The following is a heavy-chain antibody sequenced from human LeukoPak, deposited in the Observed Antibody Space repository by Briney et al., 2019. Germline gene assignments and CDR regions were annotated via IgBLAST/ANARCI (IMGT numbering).Heavy chain of an antibody. V-gene: IGHV4-34*01. D-gene: IGHD1-26*01. CDR1: GGSSSGYY. CDR2: INHSGST. CDR3: ARVTVDAGSYYPIDY. J-gene: IGHJ4*02. Sequence: SETLSLTCAVYGGSSSGYYWSLIRQPPGKGLEWIGEINHSGSTNYNPSLKSRVTISVDTSKNQFSLKLSSVTAADTAVYYCARVTVDAGSYYPIDYWGQGTLVTVSS.